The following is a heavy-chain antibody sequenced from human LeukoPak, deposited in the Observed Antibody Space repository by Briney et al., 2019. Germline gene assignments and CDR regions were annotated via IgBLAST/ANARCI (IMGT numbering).Heavy chain of an antibody. J-gene: IGHJ4*02. CDR1: GFMFSSYW. CDR3: ANETRGYYDS. Sequence: GGSLRLSCVGSGFMFSSYWMSWVRQAPGKGLEWVANIKYDGSEKNFVDSVKGRFTISRDSAKNSLYLQMNSLRVEDTAVYYCANETRGYYDSWGQGALVTVSS. CDR2: IKYDGSEK. V-gene: IGHV3-7*01.